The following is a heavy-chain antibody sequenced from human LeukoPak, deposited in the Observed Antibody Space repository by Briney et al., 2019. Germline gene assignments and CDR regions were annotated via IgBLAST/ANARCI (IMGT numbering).Heavy chain of an antibody. CDR2: INAGNGNT. V-gene: IGHV1-3*01. CDR1: GYTFTGYY. Sequence: ASVKISCKASGYTFTGYYMHWVRQAPGQRLEWMGWINAGNGNTKYSQKFQGRVTITRDTSASTAYMELRSLRSDDTAVYYCARGLDTAMVHTPDWGQGTLVTVSS. CDR3: ARGLDTAMVHTPD. J-gene: IGHJ4*02. D-gene: IGHD5-18*01.